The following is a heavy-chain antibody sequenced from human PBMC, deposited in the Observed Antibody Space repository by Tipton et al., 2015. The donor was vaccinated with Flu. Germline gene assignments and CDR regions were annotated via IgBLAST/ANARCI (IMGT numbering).Heavy chain of an antibody. D-gene: IGHD4-17*01. CDR2: IYHSGSP. CDR1: GGFITSGGYA. V-gene: IGHV4-30-2*01. CDR3: ARAMSGDYPPLDY. Sequence: TLSLTCTVSGGFITSGGYAWTWIRQPPGKGLEWIGFIYHSGSPYYNMSLRGRVTISVDRSKNQFSLNLKSVTAADTAVYFCARAMSGDYPPLDYWGQGTLVTVSS. J-gene: IGHJ4*02.